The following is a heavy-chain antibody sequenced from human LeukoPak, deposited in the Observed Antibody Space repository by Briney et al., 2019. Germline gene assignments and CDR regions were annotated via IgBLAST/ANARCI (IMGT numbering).Heavy chain of an antibody. CDR3: ASEMATTKYFDY. CDR2: IGDSGST. V-gene: IGHV4-39*01. D-gene: IGHD5-24*01. Sequence: SETLSLTCTVSGGPISSSSYYWGWIRQPPGKGLEWIGSIGDSGSTYYNPSLKIRVTISVDTSKNQFSLKLSSVTAAGTAVYYCASEMATTKYFDYWGEGTLVTVSS. J-gene: IGHJ4*02. CDR1: GGPISSSSYY.